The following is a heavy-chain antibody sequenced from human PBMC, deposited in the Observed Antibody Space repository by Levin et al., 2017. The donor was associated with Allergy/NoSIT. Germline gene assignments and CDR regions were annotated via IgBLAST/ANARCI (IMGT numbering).Heavy chain of an antibody. CDR1: GGSISSSSYY. J-gene: IGHJ4*02. D-gene: IGHD3-22*01. V-gene: IGHV4-39*01. CDR2: IYYSGST. CDR3: ASLRCEYYYDSSRSLDY. Sequence: KASETLSLTCTVSGGSISSSSYYWGWIRQPPGKGLEWIGSIYYSGSTYYNPSLKSRVTISVDTSKNKISLKLSSVTAAYTAVYYCASLRCEYYYDSSRSLDYWGQGTLVTVSS.